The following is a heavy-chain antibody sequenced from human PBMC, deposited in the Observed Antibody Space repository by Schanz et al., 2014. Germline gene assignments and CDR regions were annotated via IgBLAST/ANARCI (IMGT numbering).Heavy chain of an antibody. V-gene: IGHV3-33*01. CDR2: IWYDENNK. D-gene: IGHD4-17*01. CDR1: GFIFSSYG. Sequence: QVQLVESGGGVVQPGRSLRLSCAASGFIFSSYGLHWVRQAPGKGLEWVAVIWYDENNKYYADSVKGRFTISRDRFQNTLYLRMSSLRAEDTAVYYCARPRFDYGEVDYWGQGTLVTVSS. J-gene: IGHJ4*02. CDR3: ARPRFDYGEVDY.